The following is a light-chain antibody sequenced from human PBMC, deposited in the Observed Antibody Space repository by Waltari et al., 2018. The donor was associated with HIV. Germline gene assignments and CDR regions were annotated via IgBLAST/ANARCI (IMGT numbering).Light chain of an antibody. Sequence: QTVVTQEPSLTVSPGGTVTVTCASSTGAVTSDYYQNWFQQKPGQVPRSLIYSNNKKHSWTPARFSGSLRGGKAALTLSGVQPEDEAYYDCLLCYGGAQRYVFGTGTKVTVL. J-gene: IGLJ1*01. CDR1: TGAVTSDYY. CDR2: SNN. V-gene: IGLV7-43*01. CDR3: LLCYGGAQRYV.